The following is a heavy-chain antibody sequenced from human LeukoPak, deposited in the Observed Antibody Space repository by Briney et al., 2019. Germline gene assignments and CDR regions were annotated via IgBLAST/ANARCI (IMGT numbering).Heavy chain of an antibody. D-gene: IGHD2-21*02. CDR1: GFTFDDYG. CDR2: INWNGGST. CDR3: AKVPGAYCGGDCSY. Sequence: GGPLRLSCAASGFTFDDYGMSWVRQAPGKGLEWVAGINWNGGSTGYADSVKGRFTISRDNAKNSLYLQMNSLRAEDTAVYYCAKVPGAYCGGDCSYWGKGTTVSISS. J-gene: IGHJ6*04. V-gene: IGHV3-20*04.